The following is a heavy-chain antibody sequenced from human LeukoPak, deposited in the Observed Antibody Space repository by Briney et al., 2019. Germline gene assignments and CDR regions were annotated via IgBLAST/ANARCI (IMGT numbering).Heavy chain of an antibody. D-gene: IGHD1-1*01. CDR1: GYTFTSYD. CDR2: MNPNSGNT. V-gene: IGHV1-8*03. CDR3: AIAKKQLERRKPPGYYYYMDV. Sequence: ASVRVSCKASGYTFTSYDINWVRQAAGQGLEWMGWMNPNSGNTDYAQKFQGRVTITRNTSISKAYMEMRSLRSEDTAVYYCAIAKKQLERRKPPGYYYYMDVWGKGTTVTVSS. J-gene: IGHJ6*03.